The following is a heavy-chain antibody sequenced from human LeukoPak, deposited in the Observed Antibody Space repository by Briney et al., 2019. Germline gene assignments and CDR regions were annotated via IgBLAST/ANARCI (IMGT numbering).Heavy chain of an antibody. CDR3: VREGPSYYYDSSGYYRWFDP. D-gene: IGHD3-22*01. J-gene: IGHJ5*02. V-gene: IGHV1-69*13. CDR2: IIPIFGTA. Sequence: SVKVSCKASGGTFSSYAISWVRQAPGQGLEWMGGIIPIFGTANYAQKFQGRVTITADESTSTAYMELSSLRSEDTAVYYCVREGPSYYYDSSGYYRWFDPWGQGTLVTVSS. CDR1: GGTFSSYA.